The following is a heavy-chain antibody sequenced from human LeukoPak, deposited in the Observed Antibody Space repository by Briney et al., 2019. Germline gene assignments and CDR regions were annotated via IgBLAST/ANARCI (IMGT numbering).Heavy chain of an antibody. CDR1: GFTFSYYG. V-gene: IGHV3-30*02. CDR3: AKISVYVRHQFDY. Sequence: GGSLRLSCAGSGFTFSYYGMHWVRQAPGKGLEWVAFIRYEKNEKYYADSVKGRFTISRDNSKNTLYLQMNSLRAEDTAVYYCAKISVYVRHQFDYWGQGTLVTVSS. J-gene: IGHJ4*02. D-gene: IGHD3-10*02. CDR2: IRYEKNEK.